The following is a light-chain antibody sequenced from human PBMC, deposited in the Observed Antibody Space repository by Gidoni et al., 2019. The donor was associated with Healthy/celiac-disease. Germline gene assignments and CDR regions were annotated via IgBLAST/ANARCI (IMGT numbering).Light chain of an antibody. J-gene: IGKJ3*01. V-gene: IGKV4-1*01. CDR2: WAS. CDR1: QSVLYTSNNKNY. CDR3: QQYYSTPFT. Sequence: DIVMTQSPDSLPVSLGERATINCKSSQSVLYTSNNKNYLAWYQQKPGQHPNLLMYWASTREYGVPERFSGSGSGTDFTITISSLQAEDVAVYYCQQYYSTPFTFGAGTKVDIK.